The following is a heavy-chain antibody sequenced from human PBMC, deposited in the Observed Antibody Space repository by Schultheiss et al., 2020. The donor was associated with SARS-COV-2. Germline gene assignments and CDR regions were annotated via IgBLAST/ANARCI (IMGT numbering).Heavy chain of an antibody. CDR1: GGSVSSGSYY. CDR2: INHSGST. CDR3: ARGVSGSGSYPTYFDY. V-gene: IGHV4-61*01. Sequence: SETLSLTCTVSGGSVSSGSYYWSWIRQPPGKGLEWIGEINHSGSTNYNPSLKSRVTISVDTSKNQFSLKLSSVTAADTAVYYCARGVSGSGSYPTYFDYWGQGTLVTVSS. J-gene: IGHJ4*02. D-gene: IGHD3-10*01.